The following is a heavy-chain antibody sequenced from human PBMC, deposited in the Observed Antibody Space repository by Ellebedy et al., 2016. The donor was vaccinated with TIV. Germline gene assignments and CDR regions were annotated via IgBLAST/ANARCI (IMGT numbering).Heavy chain of an antibody. CDR2: VHYSGSP. D-gene: IGHD2-21*02. CDR1: GGSVSSTSYY. J-gene: IGHJ4*02. V-gene: IGHV4-39*01. Sequence: MPSETLSLTCSVSGGSVSSTSYYCSWLRQPPGKGLEYIGSVHYSGSPYYNPSFKSRVTLSADTSKNQFSLNLRTVTAADTAVYYCARTDPWQPIDDWGQGILVSVSS. CDR3: ARTDPWQPIDD.